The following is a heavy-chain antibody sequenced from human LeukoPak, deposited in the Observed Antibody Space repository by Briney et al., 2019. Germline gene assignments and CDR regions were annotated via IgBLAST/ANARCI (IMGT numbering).Heavy chain of an antibody. Sequence: GASVKVSCKASGYTFTSYGISWVRQAPGQGLEWMGWISAYNGNTNYAQKLQGRVTMTTDTSTSTAYMELRSLRSDDTAGYYCARVSELTPLTSGTSLSTVYYGMDVWGQGTTVTVSS. CDR1: GYTFTSYG. D-gene: IGHD1-7*01. V-gene: IGHV1-18*01. CDR3: ARVSELTPLTSGTSLSTVYYGMDV. CDR2: ISAYNGNT. J-gene: IGHJ6*02.